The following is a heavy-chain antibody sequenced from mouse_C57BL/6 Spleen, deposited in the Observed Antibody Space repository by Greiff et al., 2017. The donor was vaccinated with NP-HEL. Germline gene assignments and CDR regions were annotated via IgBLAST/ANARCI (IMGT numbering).Heavy chain of an antibody. Sequence: EVQGVESGPELVKPGDSVKISCKASGYSFTGYFMNWVMQSHGKSLEWIGRINPYNGDTFYNQKFKGKATLTVAKSSSTDHMEIRSLTSEDSAVYYCAREGYYSNCGGYYFEGWGQSTTLTVSS. CDR1: GYSFTGYF. V-gene: IGHV1-20*01. J-gene: IGHJ2*01. D-gene: IGHD2-5*01. CDR2: INPYNGDT. CDR3: AREGYYSNCGGYYFEG.